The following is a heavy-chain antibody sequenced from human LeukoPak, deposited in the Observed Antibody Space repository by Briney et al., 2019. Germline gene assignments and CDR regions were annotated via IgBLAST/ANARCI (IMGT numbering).Heavy chain of an antibody. D-gene: IGHD6-19*01. V-gene: IGHV3-7*01. CDR1: GFTFSSYW. Sequence: PGGSLRLSCAASGFTFSSYWMSLVRQAPGKGLEWVANIKQDGSEKYYVDSVKGRFTISRDNAKNSLYLQMNSLRAEDTAVYYCARDPTWGAVAGTSDYWGRGTLVTVSS. CDR2: IKQDGSEK. J-gene: IGHJ4*02. CDR3: ARDPTWGAVAGTSDY.